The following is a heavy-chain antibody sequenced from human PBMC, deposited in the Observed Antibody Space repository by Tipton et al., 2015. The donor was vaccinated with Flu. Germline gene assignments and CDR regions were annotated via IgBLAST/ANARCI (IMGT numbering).Heavy chain of an antibody. Sequence: LRLSCTVSGGSISSYYWSWIRQPPGKGLEWIGYIYYSGSTNYNPSLKSRVTISVDTSKNQFSLKLSSVTAADTAVYYCARDHGGQNDYWGQGTLATVSS. CDR3: ARDHGGQNDY. CDR2: IYYSGST. CDR1: GGSISSYY. D-gene: IGHD3-10*01. V-gene: IGHV4-59*12. J-gene: IGHJ4*02.